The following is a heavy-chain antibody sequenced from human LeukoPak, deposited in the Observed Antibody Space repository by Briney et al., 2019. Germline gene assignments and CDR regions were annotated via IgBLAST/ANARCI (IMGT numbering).Heavy chain of an antibody. V-gene: IGHV4-59*01. CDR1: GGSISSYY. CDR2: IYYSGNT. Sequence: SETLSLTCTVSGGSISSYYWSWMRQPPGKGLEWIGYIYYSGNTNYNPSLKSRVTISIDTSKNQFSLKLSSVTAADTAVYYCARVGNGCLDYWGQGTLVTVSS. CDR3: ARVGNGCLDY. D-gene: IGHD6-19*01. J-gene: IGHJ4*02.